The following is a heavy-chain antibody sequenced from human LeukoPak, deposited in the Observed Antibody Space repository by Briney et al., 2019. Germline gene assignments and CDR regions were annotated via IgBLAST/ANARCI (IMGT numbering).Heavy chain of an antibody. CDR2: MNPNSGNT. V-gene: IGHV1-8*03. D-gene: IGHD2-2*01. Sequence: ASVKVSCKASGYTFTSYDINWVRQATGQGLEWMGWMNPNSGNTGYAQKFQGRVTITRNTSISTAYMELSSLRSEDTAVYYCAKGVAIVVVPAAALDYWGQGTLVTVSS. CDR1: GYTFTSYD. CDR3: AKGVAIVVVPAAALDY. J-gene: IGHJ4*02.